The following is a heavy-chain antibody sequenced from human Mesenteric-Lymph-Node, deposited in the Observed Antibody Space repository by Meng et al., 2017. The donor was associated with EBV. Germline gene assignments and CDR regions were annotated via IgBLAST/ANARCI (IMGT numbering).Heavy chain of an antibody. CDR1: GASISSGGYY. J-gene: IGHJ2*01. CDR2: IFYGGYT. CDR3: ARMEFTYSWYFDL. Sequence: QVHLQESGPGLVKPSETLSLTCTVAGASISSGGYYWNWIRQSPGKGLELIGYIFYGGYTYYNLSLKSRVTISVDVSKNQFSLKLTSVTAADTAVYYCARMEFTYSWYFDLWGRGTLVTVSS. V-gene: IGHV4-30-4*01. D-gene: IGHD1-1*01.